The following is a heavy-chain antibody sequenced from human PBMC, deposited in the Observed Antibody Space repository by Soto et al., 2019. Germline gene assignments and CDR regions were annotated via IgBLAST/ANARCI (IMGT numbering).Heavy chain of an antibody. V-gene: IGHV3-74*01. CDR3: ARLSSSWLYGMDV. Sequence: GGSLRLSCAASGFTFSSYWMHWVRQAPGKGLVWVSRINSDGSSTSYADSVKGRFTISRDNAKNTLYLQMNSLRAEDMAVCYCARLSSSWLYGMDVWGQGTTVTVSS. CDR1: GFTFSSYW. CDR2: INSDGSST. J-gene: IGHJ6*02. D-gene: IGHD6-13*01.